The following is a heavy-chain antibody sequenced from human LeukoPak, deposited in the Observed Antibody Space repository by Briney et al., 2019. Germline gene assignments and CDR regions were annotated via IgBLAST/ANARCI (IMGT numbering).Heavy chain of an antibody. V-gene: IGHV3-15*01. CDR3: TGSPYATNDF. J-gene: IGHJ4*02. CDR1: GFTFSDAW. CDR2: IKSKRRRGTI. D-gene: IGHD2-8*01. Sequence: GGSVRLSCAASGFTFSDAWMTGVGQAPGKGLAWVGRIKSKRRRGTIDYAAPVKGRFTISRDDSKSTLYLQMNGLKSEDTALYYCTGSPYATNDFWGQGT.